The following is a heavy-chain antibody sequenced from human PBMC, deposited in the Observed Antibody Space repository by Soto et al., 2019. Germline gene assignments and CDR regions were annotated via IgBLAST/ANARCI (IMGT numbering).Heavy chain of an antibody. CDR2: ISSSSSYI. V-gene: IGHV3-21*01. J-gene: IGHJ6*03. CDR1: GFTFSSYS. CDR3: ARDAGIVVVPGHMDV. Sequence: GGSLRLSCAASGFTFSSYSMNWVRQAPGKGLEWVSSISSSSSYIYYADSVKGRFTISRDNAKNSLYLQMNSLRAEDTAVYYCARDAGIVVVPGHMDVWGKGTTVTVSS. D-gene: IGHD2-2*01.